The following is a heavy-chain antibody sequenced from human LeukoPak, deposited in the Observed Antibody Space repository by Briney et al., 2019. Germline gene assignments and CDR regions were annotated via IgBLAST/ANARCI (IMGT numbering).Heavy chain of an antibody. Sequence: ASVKVSCTASGYTFTSYYMHWVRQAPGQGLEWMGWINPNSGGTNYAQKFQGRVTMTRDTSISTAYMELSRLRSDDTAVYYCASGQGLYSYYMDVWGKGTTVTVSS. CDR3: ASGQGLYSYYMDV. J-gene: IGHJ6*03. CDR2: INPNSGGT. CDR1: GYTFTSYY. V-gene: IGHV1-2*02.